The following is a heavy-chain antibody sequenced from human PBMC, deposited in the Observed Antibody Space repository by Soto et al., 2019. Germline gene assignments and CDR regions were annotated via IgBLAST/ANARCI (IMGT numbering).Heavy chain of an antibody. D-gene: IGHD3-16*01. CDR1: GFSFSTFE. CDR3: VKGGWLDF. J-gene: IGHJ5*01. V-gene: IGHV3-23*01. CDR2: ISDDSSRT. Sequence: EVQLLESGGGLVQPGGSLRLSCAASGFSFSTFEMSWVRQAPGRGLEWVSVISDDSSRTYYADAVKGPFTISRDNAKYTLYLQMNSLAAEDTAVYACVKGGWLDFWGQGTLVTVSS.